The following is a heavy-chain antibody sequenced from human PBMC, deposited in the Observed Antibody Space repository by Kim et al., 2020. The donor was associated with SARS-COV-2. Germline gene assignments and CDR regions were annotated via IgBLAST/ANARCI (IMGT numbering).Heavy chain of an antibody. D-gene: IGHD6-13*01. CDR1: GYTFTGYY. V-gene: IGHV1-2*02. CDR2: INPNSGGT. J-gene: IGHJ4*02. Sequence: ASVKVSCKASGYTFTGYYMHWVRQAPGQGLEWMGWINPNSGGTNYAQKFQGRVTMTRDTSISTAYMELSRLRSDDTAVYYCAGECDSSSWTFDYWGQGTLVTVSS. CDR3: AGECDSSSWTFDY.